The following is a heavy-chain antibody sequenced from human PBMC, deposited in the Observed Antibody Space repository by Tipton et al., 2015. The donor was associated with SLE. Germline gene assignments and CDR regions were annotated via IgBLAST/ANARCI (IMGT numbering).Heavy chain of an antibody. J-gene: IGHJ4*02. CDR2: ISGTSPYI. CDR3: ARDGRVLAVPAY. Sequence: SLRLSCTASGFAFGSFSMNWVRQPPGKGLEWVASISGTSPYIYYADSVRGRFTISRDNAKNSLHLQMNSLGAEDTALYYCARDGRVLAVPAYWGQGTLVTVSS. V-gene: IGHV3-21*06. CDR1: GFAFGSFS. D-gene: IGHD6-19*01.